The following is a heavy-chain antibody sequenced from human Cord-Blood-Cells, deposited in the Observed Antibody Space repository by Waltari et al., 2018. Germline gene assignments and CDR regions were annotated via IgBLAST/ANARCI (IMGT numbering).Heavy chain of an antibody. Sequence: EVQLVESGGGLVKPGGSLRLSCAASGFTFSSYSMNWVRQAPGKGLEWVSSISSSSSYIYYADSVKVRFTISRDNAKNSLYLQMNSLRAEDTAVYYCASIASGAFDIWGQGTMVTVSS. CDR3: ASIASGAFDI. J-gene: IGHJ3*02. CDR2: ISSSSSYI. D-gene: IGHD6-13*01. V-gene: IGHV3-21*01. CDR1: GFTFSSYS.